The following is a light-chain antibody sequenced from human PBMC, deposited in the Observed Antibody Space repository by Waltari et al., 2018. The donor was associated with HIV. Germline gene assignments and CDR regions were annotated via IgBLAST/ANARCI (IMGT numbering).Light chain of an antibody. Sequence: QSVLTQPPSASGTPGQRVTISCSGGSSNIGSNSVTWYQRLPGTAPKLLTYNNNQPPSGRPDRFSGSKSGTSASLAISGLQSEDEADYYCAAWDDSLNGLVFGGGTKLTVL. CDR2: NNN. V-gene: IGLV1-44*01. J-gene: IGLJ2*01. CDR3: AAWDDSLNGLV. CDR1: SSNIGSNS.